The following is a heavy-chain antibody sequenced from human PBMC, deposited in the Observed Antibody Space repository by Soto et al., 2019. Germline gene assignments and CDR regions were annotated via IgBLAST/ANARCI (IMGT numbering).Heavy chain of an antibody. Sequence: GXSVRGSCPASGYAFTSYDINWVRQATGQGLEWMGWMNPNSGNTGYAQKFQGRVTMTRNTSISTAYMELSSLRSEDTAVYYCARETAALYYYYGMDVSGQGTTVTVSS. D-gene: IGHD6-6*01. CDR1: GYAFTSYD. J-gene: IGHJ6*02. V-gene: IGHV1-8*01. CDR2: MNPNSGNT. CDR3: ARETAALYYYYGMDV.